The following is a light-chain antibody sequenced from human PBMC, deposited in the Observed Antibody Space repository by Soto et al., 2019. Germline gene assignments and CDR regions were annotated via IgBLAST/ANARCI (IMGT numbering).Light chain of an antibody. V-gene: IGKV1-5*03. CDR1: QNNSSW. CDR3: QHYNSDSEA. J-gene: IGKJ1*01. Sequence: VHMTPSRCTVSGSLGYRPTINRRASQNNSSWLSWCQRKPGKAPKLLIDKSSTLKRGGPSRFSGSGSATEFTPTISSLQPYDCANYYYQHYNSDSEAFGQGTKVDIK. CDR2: KSS.